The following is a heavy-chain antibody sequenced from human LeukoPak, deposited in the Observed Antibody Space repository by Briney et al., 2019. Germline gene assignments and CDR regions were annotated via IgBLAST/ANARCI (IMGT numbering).Heavy chain of an antibody. CDR2: ISSSSSTI. V-gene: IGHV3-48*01. CDR1: GFTFSSYS. Sequence: GGSLRLSCAASGFTFSSYSMNWVRQAPGKGLEWVSYISSSSSTIYYADSVKGRFTISRDNAKNSLYLQMNSLRAEDTAVYYCARRTDQDAFDIWGQGTMVTVSS. J-gene: IGHJ3*02. CDR3: ARRTDQDAFDI.